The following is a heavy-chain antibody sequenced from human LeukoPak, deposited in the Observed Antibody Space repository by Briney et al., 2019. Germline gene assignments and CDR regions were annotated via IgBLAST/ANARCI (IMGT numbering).Heavy chain of an antibody. CDR1: GYTFTSYG. CDR3: ARGIKRDGYKWSPLGLPYYFDY. Sequence: GASVKVSCKASGYTFTSYGISWVRQAPGQGLEWMGWISAYNGNTNYAQKLQGRVTMTTDTSTSTAYMELRSLRSDDTAVYYCARGIKRDGYKWSPLGLPYYFDYWGQGTLVTVSS. V-gene: IGHV1-18*01. CDR2: ISAYNGNT. J-gene: IGHJ4*02. D-gene: IGHD5-24*01.